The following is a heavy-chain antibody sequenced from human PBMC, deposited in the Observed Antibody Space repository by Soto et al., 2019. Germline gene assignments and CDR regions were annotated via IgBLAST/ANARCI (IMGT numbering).Heavy chain of an antibody. Sequence: QVQLVESGGGVVQPGRSLRLSCAASGFTFSSYGMHWVRQAPGKGLEWVAVISYDGSNKYYADSVKGRFTISRDNSKNTLYLEMNSVRAEDTAVYYCAKGEEAVTPFDYWGQGTLVTVSS. CDR2: ISYDGSNK. V-gene: IGHV3-30*18. CDR1: GFTFSSYG. CDR3: AKGEEAVTPFDY. D-gene: IGHD4-17*01. J-gene: IGHJ4*02.